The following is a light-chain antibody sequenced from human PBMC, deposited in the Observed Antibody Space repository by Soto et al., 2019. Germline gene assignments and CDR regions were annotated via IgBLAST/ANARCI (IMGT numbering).Light chain of an antibody. CDR3: MQALQTPRT. CDR2: LGS. V-gene: IGKV2-28*01. J-gene: IGKJ1*01. Sequence: LSLPVTPGEPASISCRSSQSLLHSNGYNYLDWYLQKPGQSPQLLIYLGSNRASGVPDRFSGSGSGTDFTLKISRVEAEDVGVYYCMQALQTPRTFGQGTKV. CDR1: QSLLHSNGYNY.